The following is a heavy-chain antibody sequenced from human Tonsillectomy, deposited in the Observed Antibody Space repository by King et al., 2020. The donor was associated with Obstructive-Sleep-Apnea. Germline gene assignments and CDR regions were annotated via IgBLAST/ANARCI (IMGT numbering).Heavy chain of an antibody. CDR1: VDRFSNYC. V-gene: IGHV5-51*01. CDR3: ARGHYYYGMDL. J-gene: IGHJ6*02. CDR2: INHGCSHT. Sequence: QLVQSGAEVKKPGESLRISCKGSVDRFSNYCIGWVRQMPGKGLGWWGIINHGCSHTTYSPSSQGQVTISADKSITTPYLQWSSLAASDTAIYYCARGHYYYGMDLWGQGTTVTVSS.